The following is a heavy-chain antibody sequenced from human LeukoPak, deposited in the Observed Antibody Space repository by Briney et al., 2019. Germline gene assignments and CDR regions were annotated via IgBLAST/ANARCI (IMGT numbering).Heavy chain of an antibody. Sequence: SVKVSCKASGGTFSSYVISWVRQAPGQGLEWMGRIIPIFGTANYAQKFQGRVTITADKSTSTAYMDLSSLRSEDTAVYYCASQYDSSGYYSANLPFDYWGQGTLVTVSS. D-gene: IGHD3-22*01. CDR2: IIPIFGTA. CDR1: GGTFSSYV. J-gene: IGHJ4*02. V-gene: IGHV1-69*06. CDR3: ASQYDSSGYYSANLPFDY.